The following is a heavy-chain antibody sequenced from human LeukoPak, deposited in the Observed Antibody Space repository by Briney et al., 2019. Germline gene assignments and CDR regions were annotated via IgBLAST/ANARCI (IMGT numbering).Heavy chain of an antibody. V-gene: IGHV1-2*06. CDR2: INPNSGGT. Sequence: ASVKVSCKASGYTFTGYYMHWVRQAPGQGLEWMGRINPNSGGTNYAQKFQGRVTMTRDTSISTAYMELSRLRSDDTAVYYCARDKESSGYYKPWGQGTLVTVSS. CDR1: GYTFTGYY. CDR3: ARDKESSGYYKP. D-gene: IGHD3-22*01. J-gene: IGHJ4*02.